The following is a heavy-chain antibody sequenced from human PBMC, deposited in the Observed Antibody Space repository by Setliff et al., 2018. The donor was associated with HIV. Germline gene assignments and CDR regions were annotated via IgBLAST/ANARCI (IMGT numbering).Heavy chain of an antibody. CDR3: ARRGVPQQIDLDS. CDR1: GGTFSSYS. D-gene: IGHD3-10*01. Sequence: PSVKVSCKASGGTFSSYSISWVRQAPGQGLEWMGRILPIFGTRDYAQKFQGRVTITADKSTSTAYMELRSLRSEDTAVYYCARRGVPQQIDLDSWGHGTLVTVSS. J-gene: IGHJ5*01. CDR2: ILPIFGTR. V-gene: IGHV1-69*06.